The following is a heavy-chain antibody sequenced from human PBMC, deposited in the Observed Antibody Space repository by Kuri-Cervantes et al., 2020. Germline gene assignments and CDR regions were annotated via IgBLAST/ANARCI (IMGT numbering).Heavy chain of an antibody. V-gene: IGHV3-48*03. J-gene: IGHJ4*02. CDR3: ARDLGYSSSWHGLDY. CDR2: ISSSGSTI. D-gene: IGHD6-13*01. CDR1: GFTFSSYE. Sequence: GESLKISCAASGFTFSSYEMNWVRQAPGKGLEWVSYISSSGSTIYYADSVKGRFTISRDNAKNSLYLQMNSLRAEDTAVYYCARDLGYSSSWHGLDYWGQGTLVTVSS.